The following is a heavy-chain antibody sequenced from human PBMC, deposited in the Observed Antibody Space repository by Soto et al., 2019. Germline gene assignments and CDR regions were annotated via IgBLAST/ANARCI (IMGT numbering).Heavy chain of an antibody. CDR2: IWYDGSNK. V-gene: IGHV3-33*06. Sequence: GGSLRLSCAASGFTFSSYGMHWVRQAPGKGLEWVAVIWYDGSNKYYADSVKGRFTISRDNSKNTLYLQMSSLRVEDTAVYYCAKALGPGRLNYLDHWGQGTLVTVSS. D-gene: IGHD1-1*01. CDR1: GFTFSSYG. CDR3: AKALGPGRLNYLDH. J-gene: IGHJ4*02.